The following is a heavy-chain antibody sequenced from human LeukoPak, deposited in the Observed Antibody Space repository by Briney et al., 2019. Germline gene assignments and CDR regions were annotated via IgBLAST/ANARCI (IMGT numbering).Heavy chain of an antibody. V-gene: IGHV3-30*02. D-gene: IGHD6-19*01. CDR2: IRYDGTYK. Sequence: PGGSLRLSCAASGFTFSSYGIHWVRQAPGKGLEWVSFIRYDGTYKYYADSVKGRFTISRDNSKSTLYLQMNSLRAEDTAVYYCAKEESQWLVTSSFDYWGQGTLVTVSS. CDR3: AKEESQWLVTSSFDY. CDR1: GFTFSSYG. J-gene: IGHJ4*02.